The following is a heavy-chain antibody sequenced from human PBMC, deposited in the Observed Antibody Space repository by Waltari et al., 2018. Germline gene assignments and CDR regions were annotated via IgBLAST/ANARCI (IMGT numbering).Heavy chain of an antibody. D-gene: IGHD3-22*01. J-gene: IGHJ4*02. Sequence: EVQLLESGGGLVQPGGSLRLSCAASGFTFNTYAMAWVRQAPGKGLEGVSSTSAGGITYHADSLKGRFTISRDNSKNTLYLQMNSLRAEDTAVYYCARADRSTWYLDSWGQGTLVTVSS. CDR1: GFTFNTYA. CDR2: TSAGGIT. CDR3: ARADRSTWYLDS. V-gene: IGHV3-23*01.